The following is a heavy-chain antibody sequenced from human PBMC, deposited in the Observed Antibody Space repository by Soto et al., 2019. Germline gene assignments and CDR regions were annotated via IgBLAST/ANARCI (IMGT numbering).Heavy chain of an antibody. CDR3: ARETLSYGSALDV. V-gene: IGHV3-43*01. J-gene: IGHJ6*02. CDR1: GFRFDEYN. D-gene: IGHD3-16*01. CDR2: ITWNGANT. Sequence: PGGSLRLSCAASGFRFDEYNMHWVRQAPGKGLEWLSLITWNGANTYYADSVKGRFTISRDGTTKSVSLQMTSLKREDTGLYYCARETLSYGSALDVWGQGTKVTVYS.